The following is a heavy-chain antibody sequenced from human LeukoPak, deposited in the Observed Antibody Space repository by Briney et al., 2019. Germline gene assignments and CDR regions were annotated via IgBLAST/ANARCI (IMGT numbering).Heavy chain of an antibody. CDR1: GFSFSSYW. CDR3: ARDRSISAAGDTY. D-gene: IGHD6-13*01. Sequence: GGSLRLSCAASGFSFSSYWMHWVRQAPGKGLVWVSRVNRDGSSTSYADSVKGRFTISRDNAKNTLSLQMNSLRAEDTAVYYCARDRSISAAGDTYWGQGTLVTVSS. V-gene: IGHV3-74*01. J-gene: IGHJ4*02. CDR2: VNRDGSST.